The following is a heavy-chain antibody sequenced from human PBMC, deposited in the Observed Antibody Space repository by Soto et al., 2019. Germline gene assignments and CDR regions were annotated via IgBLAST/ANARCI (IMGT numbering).Heavy chain of an antibody. V-gene: IGHV4-34*01. J-gene: IGHJ5*02. Sequence: SETLSLTCAVYGGSFIGYYWGWIRQPPGKGLEWIGEINHSGSTNYNPSLKSRVTISVDTSKNQFSLKLSSVTAADTAVYYCARETYGDYVGYFDPWGQGTLVAVSS. CDR1: GGSFIGYY. D-gene: IGHD4-17*01. CDR2: INHSGST. CDR3: ARETYGDYVGYFDP.